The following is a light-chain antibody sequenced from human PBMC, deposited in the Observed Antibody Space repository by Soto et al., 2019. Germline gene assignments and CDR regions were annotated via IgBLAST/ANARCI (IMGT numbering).Light chain of an antibody. CDR3: QNYNSYSEE. V-gene: IGKV1-5*03. Sequence: DIPMTQSPSTLSASVGYTFTVTCRASQRVSGWLAWYQQKPGEAPKLLIYKASTLKSGVPPRFSGSGSGTEFTLTISSLQPDDFATYYCQNYNSYSEEFGQGTKVDIK. CDR1: QRVSGW. CDR2: KAS. J-gene: IGKJ1*01.